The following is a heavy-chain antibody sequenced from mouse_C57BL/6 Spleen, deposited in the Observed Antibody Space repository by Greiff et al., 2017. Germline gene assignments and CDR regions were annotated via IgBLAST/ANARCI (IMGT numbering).Heavy chain of an antibody. D-gene: IGHD1-1*01. CDR1: GYSITSGYY. CDR2: ISYDGSN. Sequence: EVHLVESGPGLVKPSQSLSLTCSVTGYSITSGYYWNWIRQFPGNKLEWMGYISYDGSNNYNPSLKNRISITRDTSKNQFFLKLNSVTTEDTATYYCARERVWAITTVGYAMDYWGQGTSVTVSS. V-gene: IGHV3-6*01. CDR3: ARERVWAITTVGYAMDY. J-gene: IGHJ4*01.